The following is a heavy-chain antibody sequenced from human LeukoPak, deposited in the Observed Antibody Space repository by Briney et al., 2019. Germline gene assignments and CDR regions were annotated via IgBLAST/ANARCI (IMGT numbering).Heavy chain of an antibody. CDR1: GGSFSGYY. CDR3: ARAIDSGSDT. J-gene: IGHJ5*02. CDR2: ISHRGST. D-gene: IGHD5-12*01. V-gene: IGHV4-38-2*01. Sequence: SETLSLTCAVYGGSFSGYYWGWIRQPPGKGLEWIGSISHRGSTYYTPSLRSRVTISLDTSKNQFSLNLNSVTAADTAVYYCARAIDSGSDTWGQGTLVTVSS.